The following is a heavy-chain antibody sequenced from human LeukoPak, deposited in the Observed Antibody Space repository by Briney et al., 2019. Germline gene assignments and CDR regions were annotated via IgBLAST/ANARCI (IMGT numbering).Heavy chain of an antibody. CDR1: AFTFSSYW. Sequence: GGSLRLSCAASAFTFSSYWMHWVRHGPGKGLVWVARINSDGTTTSYADSVKGRFTISRDNSKNTLFLQMNSLRAEDTAVYYCAKSIGAAAGLLNYYYYTMDVWGQGTTVTVSS. CDR2: INSDGTTT. CDR3: AKSIGAAAGLLNYYYYTMDV. J-gene: IGHJ6*02. D-gene: IGHD6-13*01. V-gene: IGHV3-74*01.